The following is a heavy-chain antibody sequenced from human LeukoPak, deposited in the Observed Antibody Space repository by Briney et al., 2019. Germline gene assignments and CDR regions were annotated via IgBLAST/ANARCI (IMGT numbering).Heavy chain of an antibody. CDR3: AREIAEYNRAFDI. CDR1: GFTVSNNY. V-gene: IGHV3-66*02. CDR2: IYSGGST. Sequence: GGSLRLSCAASGFTVSNNYMSWVRQAPGKGLEWVSVIYSGGSTYYADSVKGRFTISRDNSKNTLYLQMNILRAEDTAVYYCAREIAEYNRAFDIWGQETMVTVSS. D-gene: IGHD1-14*01. J-gene: IGHJ3*02.